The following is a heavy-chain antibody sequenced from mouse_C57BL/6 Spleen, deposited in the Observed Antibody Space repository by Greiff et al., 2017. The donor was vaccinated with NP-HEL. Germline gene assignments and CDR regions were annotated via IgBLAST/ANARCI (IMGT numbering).Heavy chain of an antibody. CDR3: ARVVDGYYDAMDY. V-gene: IGHV3-6*01. CDR2: ISYDGSN. Sequence: EVQLQESGPGLVKPSQSLSLTCSVTGYSITSGYYWNWIRQFPGNKLEWMGYISYDGSNNYNPSLKNRISITRDTSKNQFFLKLNSVTTEDTATYYCARVVDGYYDAMDYWGQGTSVTVSS. D-gene: IGHD2-3*01. CDR1: GYSITSGYY. J-gene: IGHJ4*01.